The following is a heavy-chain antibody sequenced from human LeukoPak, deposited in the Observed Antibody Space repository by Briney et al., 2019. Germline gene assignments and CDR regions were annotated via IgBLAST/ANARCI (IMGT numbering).Heavy chain of an antibody. CDR1: GFTFDDYA. Sequence: PGGSLRLSCAASGFTFDDYAMHWVRQAPVKGLEWVSGISWNSGSIGYADSVKGRFTISRDNAKNSLYLQMNSLRAEDTALYYCAKDMVAVAGRGGFDYWGQGTLVTVSS. J-gene: IGHJ4*02. CDR3: AKDMVAVAGRGGFDY. CDR2: ISWNSGSI. V-gene: IGHV3-9*01. D-gene: IGHD6-19*01.